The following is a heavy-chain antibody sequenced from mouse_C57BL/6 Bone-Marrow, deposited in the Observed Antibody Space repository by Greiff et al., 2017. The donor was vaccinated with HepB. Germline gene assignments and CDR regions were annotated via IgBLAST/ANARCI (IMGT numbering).Heavy chain of an antibody. CDR3: ARPPYYDYDDYYAMDY. Sequence: EVQGVESGGDLVKPGGSLKLSCAASGFTFSSYGMSWVRQTPDKRLEWVATISSGGSYTYYPDSVKGRFTISRDNAKNTLYLQMSSLKSEDTAMYYCARPPYYDYDDYYAMDYWGQGTSVTVSS. CDR2: ISSGGSYT. CDR1: GFTFSSYG. D-gene: IGHD2-4*01. J-gene: IGHJ4*01. V-gene: IGHV5-6*01.